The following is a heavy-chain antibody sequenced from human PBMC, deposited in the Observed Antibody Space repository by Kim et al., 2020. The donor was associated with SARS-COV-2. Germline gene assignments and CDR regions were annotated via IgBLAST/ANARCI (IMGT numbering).Heavy chain of an antibody. CDR2: INAGNGNT. Sequence: ASVKVSCKASGYTFTSYAMHWVRQAPGQRLEWMGWINAGNGNTKYSQKFQGRVTITRDTSASTAYMELSSLRSEDTAVYYCARGDYVWGSYRPHYYYGMDVWGQGATGTVSS. V-gene: IGHV1-3*01. CDR3: ARGDYVWGSYRPHYYYGMDV. CDR1: GYTFTSYA. J-gene: IGHJ6*02. D-gene: IGHD3-16*02.